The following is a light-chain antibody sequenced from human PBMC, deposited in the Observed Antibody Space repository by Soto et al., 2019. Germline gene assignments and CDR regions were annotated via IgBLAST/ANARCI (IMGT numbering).Light chain of an antibody. V-gene: IGKV1-16*01. CDR1: QDINNF. Sequence: DIQMTQSPSSLSASVGDSVTITCRASQDINNFLAWFQQKPGKAPKSLIFAASSLHSGVPSRFSGSGSGTDFTLTISSPQAEDFGTYYCQHYDGYPKPFAQGTRLKIK. CDR2: AAS. J-gene: IGKJ5*01. CDR3: QHYDGYPKP.